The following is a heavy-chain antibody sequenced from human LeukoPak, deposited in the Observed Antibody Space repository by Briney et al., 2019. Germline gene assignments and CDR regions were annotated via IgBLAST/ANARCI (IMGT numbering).Heavy chain of an antibody. CDR2: IHYSGST. CDR1: GGSITINY. V-gene: IGHV4-59*01. CDR3: ARAVAGTNTDY. J-gene: IGHJ4*02. Sequence: SETLSLTCTVSGGSITINYWSWMRQPPGKGLEWIGYIHYSGSTNYKSSLKSRVTLSVDTSKNQFSLKLSSVTAADTAVYYCARAVAGTNTDYWGQGTLVTVSS. D-gene: IGHD6-19*01.